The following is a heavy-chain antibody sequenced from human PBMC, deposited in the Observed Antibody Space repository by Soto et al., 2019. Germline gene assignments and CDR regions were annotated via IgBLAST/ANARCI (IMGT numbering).Heavy chain of an antibody. Sequence: SETLSLTCTVSSDSISRSSYRWGWIRQPPGKGPEWIGSIYSSGSTYYNPSLNSRVTVSVDTSKNQFSLKVTSVTAADTAVYYCARLYGYCIRNSCHGHYAMDVWGQGTTVPVSS. CDR3: ARLYGYCIRNSCHGHYAMDV. J-gene: IGHJ6*02. V-gene: IGHV4-39*01. CDR1: SDSISRSSYR. CDR2: IYSSGST. D-gene: IGHD2-2*01.